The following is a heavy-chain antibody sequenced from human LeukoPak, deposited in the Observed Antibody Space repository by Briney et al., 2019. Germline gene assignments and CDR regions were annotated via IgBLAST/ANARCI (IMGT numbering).Heavy chain of an antibody. CDR2: LSGSGITT. CDR3: AKGIYSSGWSYFDY. V-gene: IGHV3-23*01. J-gene: IGHJ4*01. CDR1: GFTFSNSA. D-gene: IGHD6-19*01. Sequence: GGSLRLSCAASGFTFSNSAMSWVRQAPGKGLEWVSTLSGSGITTYYADSVKGRFIISRDNSKNTLYLQMNSLRAEDTAVYYCAKGIYSSGWSYFDYWGHGTLVTVSS.